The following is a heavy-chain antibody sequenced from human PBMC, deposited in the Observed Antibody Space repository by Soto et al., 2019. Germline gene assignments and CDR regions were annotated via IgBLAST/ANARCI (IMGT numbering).Heavy chain of an antibody. Sequence: GGSLRLSCAASGFTFSSYAMHWVRQAPGKGLERVAVISYDGSNKYYADSVKGRFTISRDNSKNTLYLQMNSLRAEDTAVYYCAKSPQWELLGWFDPWGQGTLVTVSS. J-gene: IGHJ5*02. CDR3: AKSPQWELLGWFDP. D-gene: IGHD1-26*01. V-gene: IGHV3-30*18. CDR1: GFTFSSYA. CDR2: ISYDGSNK.